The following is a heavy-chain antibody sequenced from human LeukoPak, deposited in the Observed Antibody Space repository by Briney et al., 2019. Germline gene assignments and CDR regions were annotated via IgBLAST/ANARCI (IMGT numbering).Heavy chain of an antibody. Sequence: ASVKVSCKTSGYTFTGYYMHWVRQAPGQGLEWMGWINPSSGGTNYAQKFQGRVTMTRDTSISTAYMELSRLRSDDTAVYYCARLTYYDFWSGYNYAFDIWGQGTMVTVSS. V-gene: IGHV1-2*02. CDR3: ARLTYYDFWSGYNYAFDI. J-gene: IGHJ3*02. CDR1: GYTFTGYY. D-gene: IGHD3-3*01. CDR2: INPSSGGT.